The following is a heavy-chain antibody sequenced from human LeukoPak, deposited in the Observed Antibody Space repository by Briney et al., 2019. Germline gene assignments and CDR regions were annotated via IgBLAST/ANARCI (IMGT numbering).Heavy chain of an antibody. CDR1: GFTFSSFW. Sequence: GGSLRLSCAASGFTFSSFWMHWVRQVPGKGLVWVSRINSDGSTINYADSVKGRFTISRDNANNTLYLHMNSLRAEDTAVYYCARDVLTHTGSYPDYWGQGTLVTVSS. CDR3: ARDVLTHTGSYPDY. J-gene: IGHJ4*02. CDR2: INSDGSTI. D-gene: IGHD1-26*01. V-gene: IGHV3-74*01.